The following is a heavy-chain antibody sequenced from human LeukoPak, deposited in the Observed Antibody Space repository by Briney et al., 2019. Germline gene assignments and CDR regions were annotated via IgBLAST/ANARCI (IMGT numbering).Heavy chain of an antibody. CDR2: SNPSGGST. Sequence: VGSVKVSCKASGYTFTSYYMHWVRQAPGQGREWMGISNPSGGSTSYAQKLQGRVTMTTATSTTTVYMELSRLRSEDTAVYYCAGGQGEAAAGTPPYYYGMDVWGQGTTATVSS. CDR3: AGGQGEAAAGTPPYYYGMDV. CDR1: GYTFTSYY. V-gene: IGHV1-46*01. D-gene: IGHD6-13*01. J-gene: IGHJ6*02.